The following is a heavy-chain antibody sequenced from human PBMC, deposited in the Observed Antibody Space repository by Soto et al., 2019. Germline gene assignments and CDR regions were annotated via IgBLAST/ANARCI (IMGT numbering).Heavy chain of an antibody. CDR1: GFTFSRFW. D-gene: IGHD1-7*01. J-gene: IGHJ6*03. CDR2: IKPDGSEK. Sequence: GGSLRLSCAASGFTFSRFWMSWVRQAPGKGLEWVANIKPDGSEKYHVDSVKGRFTISRDNAKNSLILQMNSLRAEDTAVYYCASTPKLELGYYYYYMDVWGKGTTVTVSS. CDR3: ASTPKLELGYYYYYMDV. V-gene: IGHV3-7*05.